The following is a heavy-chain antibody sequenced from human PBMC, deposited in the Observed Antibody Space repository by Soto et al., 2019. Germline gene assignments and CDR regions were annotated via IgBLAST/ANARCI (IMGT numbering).Heavy chain of an antibody. CDR1: GGSISSSSYY. Sequence: PSETLSLTCTVSGGSISSSSYYWGWIRQPPGKGLEWIGSIYYSGSTYYNPSLKSRVTISVDTSKNQFSLKLSSVTAADTAVYYCARRIAAAGIPVRDGMDVWGQGTTVTVSS. D-gene: IGHD6-13*01. V-gene: IGHV4-39*01. J-gene: IGHJ6*02. CDR3: ARRIAAAGIPVRDGMDV. CDR2: IYYSGST.